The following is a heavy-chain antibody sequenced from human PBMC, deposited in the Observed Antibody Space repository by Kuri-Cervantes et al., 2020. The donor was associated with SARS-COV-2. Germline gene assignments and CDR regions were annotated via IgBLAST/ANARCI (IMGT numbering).Heavy chain of an antibody. J-gene: IGHJ4*02. CDR3: AREEETIFGVVIIKGVLDY. Sequence: ASVKVSCKASGYTFTGYYMHWVRQAPGQGLEWMGWINPNSGGTNYAQKFQGRVTMTRDTSISTAYMELSRLRSDDTAVYYCAREEETIFGVVIIKGVLDYWGQGTLVTVSS. V-gene: IGHV1-2*02. CDR1: GYTFTGYY. CDR2: INPNSGGT. D-gene: IGHD3-3*01.